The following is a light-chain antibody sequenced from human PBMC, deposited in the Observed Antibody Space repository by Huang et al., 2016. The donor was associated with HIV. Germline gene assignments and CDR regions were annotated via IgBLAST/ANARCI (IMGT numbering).Light chain of an antibody. CDR2: KAS. Sequence: DIQMTQSPSTLSASVGDRVTITCRASQSISSWLGWYQQKPGKAPKRLIYKASSLESGVPSRFSGSGSGTEFTLTISSLQPDDFATYYCQQYNSYPYTFGQGTKLQIK. CDR3: QQYNSYPYT. J-gene: IGKJ2*01. V-gene: IGKV1-5*03. CDR1: QSISSW.